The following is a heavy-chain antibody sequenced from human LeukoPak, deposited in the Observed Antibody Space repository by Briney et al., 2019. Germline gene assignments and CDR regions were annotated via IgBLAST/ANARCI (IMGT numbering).Heavy chain of an antibody. J-gene: IGHJ3*02. D-gene: IGHD3-22*01. CDR1: GFTFSSYG. Sequence: PGGSLRLSCAASGFTFSSYGMHWVRQAPGKGLEWVAVIWYDGSNKYYADSVKGRFTISRDNSKNTLYLQMNSLRAEDTAVYYYARDNYYDSSGYYPYDAFDIWGQGTIVTVSS. CDR3: ARDNYYDSSGYYPYDAFDI. CDR2: IWYDGSNK. V-gene: IGHV3-33*01.